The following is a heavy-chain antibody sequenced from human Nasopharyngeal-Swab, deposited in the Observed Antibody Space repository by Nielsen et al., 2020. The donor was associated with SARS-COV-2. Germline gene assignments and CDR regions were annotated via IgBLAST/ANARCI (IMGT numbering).Heavy chain of an antibody. D-gene: IGHD3-3*01. J-gene: IGHJ6*02. Sequence: VRQAPGQGLEWVSSISSSSYIYYADSMKGRFTISRDNAKNSLYLQMNSLRAEDTAVYYCARDKGDFWSGYYKGPYYYYGMDVWGQGTTVTVSS. CDR3: ARDKGDFWSGYYKGPYYYYGMDV. V-gene: IGHV3-69-1*01. CDR2: ISSSSYI.